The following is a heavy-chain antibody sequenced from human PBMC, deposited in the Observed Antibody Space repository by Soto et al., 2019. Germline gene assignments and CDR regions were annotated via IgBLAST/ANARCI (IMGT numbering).Heavy chain of an antibody. CDR3: ARSTTRITIFGVVIPDAFDI. Sequence: SQTLSLTCAISGDSVSSNSAAWNWIRQSPSRGLEWLGRTYYRSKWYNDYAISVKRRITINPDTSKNQFSLQLNSETPEETAVFFCARSTTRITIFGVVIPDAFDIWGQGTMVTVS. CDR1: GDSVSSNSAA. V-gene: IGHV6-1*01. CDR2: TYYRSKWYN. J-gene: IGHJ3*02. D-gene: IGHD3-3*01.